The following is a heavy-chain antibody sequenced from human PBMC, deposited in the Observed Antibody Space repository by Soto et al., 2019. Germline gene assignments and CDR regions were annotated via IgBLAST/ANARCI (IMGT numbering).Heavy chain of an antibody. D-gene: IGHD3-22*01. Sequence: GEALRLPCAGSGFTFSRYAMYWVRQAPGKGQEYVSAISSNGGSTFYAISVKGRFTISRDKSKNTLYLLMGSLSTEDMGGYYYASNYFFSSASYGPPDYFCQGTLVPSPQ. V-gene: IGHV3-64*01. CDR1: GFTFSRYA. CDR3: ASNYFFSSASYGPPDY. J-gene: IGHJ4*02. CDR2: ISSNGGST.